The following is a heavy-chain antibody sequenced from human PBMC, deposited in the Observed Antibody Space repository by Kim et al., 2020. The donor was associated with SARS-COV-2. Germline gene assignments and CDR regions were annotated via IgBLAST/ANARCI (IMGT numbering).Heavy chain of an antibody. V-gene: IGHV3-74*01. J-gene: IGHJ2*01. CDR2: INTDGGSI. D-gene: IGHD3-16*01. CDR3: AKVGVDWYFDL. CDR1: GFTFSRTW. Sequence: GGSLRLSCAASGFTFSRTWMYWVRQAPGKGLVWISRINTDGGSITYADSVKGRFTISRDNARNTLHLQVNTLTAEDTAVYYCAKVGVDWYFDLWGRGTLVTVSS.